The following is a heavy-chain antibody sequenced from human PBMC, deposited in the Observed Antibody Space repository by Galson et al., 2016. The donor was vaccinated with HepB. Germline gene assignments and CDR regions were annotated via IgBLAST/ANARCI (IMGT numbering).Heavy chain of an antibody. V-gene: IGHV3-9*01. J-gene: IGHJ6*04. CDR3: AKDVGALSPVAKKTYFYYYGMAA. Sequence: SLRLSCATSGFTFDHYAMHWVRQPPGKGLEWVAGISLNGAEKHYAVSVKGRFTISRDNAQNSLYLEINSLGVDDTALYYCAKDVGALSPVAKKTYFYYYGMAAWGKGTTVTVSA. CDR1: GFTFDHYA. D-gene: IGHD2-2*01. CDR2: ISLNGAEK.